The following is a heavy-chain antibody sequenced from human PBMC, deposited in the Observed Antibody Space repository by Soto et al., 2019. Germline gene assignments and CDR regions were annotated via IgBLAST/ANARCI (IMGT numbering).Heavy chain of an antibody. V-gene: IGHV3-23*01. J-gene: IGHJ6*02. CDR3: AGVAMVTPYYYGLAV. Sequence: EVRLLESGGGLVQPGGSLRLYCAGSGFTSSNYSMSWVRQAPGKGLEWVSTTSGSGHYIQYRDSVKGRFTISRYNSKNTPYLQMNSPRGEYTAVYYCAGVAMVTPYYYGLAVWAPGTTVTVSS. CDR1: GFTSSNYS. CDR2: TSGSGHYI. D-gene: IGHD5-18*01.